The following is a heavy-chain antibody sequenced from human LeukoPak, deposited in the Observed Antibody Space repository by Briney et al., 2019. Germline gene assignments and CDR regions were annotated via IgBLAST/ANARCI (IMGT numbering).Heavy chain of an antibody. D-gene: IGHD5-18*01. Sequence: SVKVSCKASGGAFSSYAISWVRQAPGQGLEWMGRIIPIFGTANYAQKFQGRVTITTDESTSTAYMELSSLRSEDTAVYYCAMGGDTAMVLFDYWGQGTLVTVSS. CDR3: AMGGDTAMVLFDY. CDR1: GGAFSSYA. CDR2: IIPIFGTA. J-gene: IGHJ4*02. V-gene: IGHV1-69*05.